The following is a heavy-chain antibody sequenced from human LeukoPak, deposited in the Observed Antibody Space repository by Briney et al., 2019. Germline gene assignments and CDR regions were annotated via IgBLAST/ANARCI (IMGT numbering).Heavy chain of an antibody. J-gene: IGHJ3*02. CDR1: GCSISSGGYY. Sequence: SQTLSLTCTVSGCSISSGGYYWSWIRQHPGKGLEWIGYIYYSGSTYYNPSLKSRVTISVDTSKNQFSLKLSSVTAADTAVYYCARDLDYGGNFYAFDIWGQGTMVTVSS. V-gene: IGHV4-31*03. CDR3: ARDLDYGGNFYAFDI. D-gene: IGHD4-23*01. CDR2: IYYSGST.